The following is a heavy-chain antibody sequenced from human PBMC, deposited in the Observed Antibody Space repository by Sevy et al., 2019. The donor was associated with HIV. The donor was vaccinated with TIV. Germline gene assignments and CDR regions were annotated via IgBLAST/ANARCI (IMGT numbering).Heavy chain of an antibody. CDR3: ARESGYCSSTCGYQVGYGMDV. CDR1: GFTFSDYY. V-gene: IGHV3-11*01. Sequence: GGSLRLSCAASGFTFSDYYMSWIRQAPGKGLEWVSYISSSGSTIYYADSVKGRFTISRDNAKNSLYLQMNSLRAEDTAQYYCARESGYCSSTCGYQVGYGMDVWGQGTTVTVSS. CDR2: ISSSGSTI. D-gene: IGHD2-2*01. J-gene: IGHJ6*02.